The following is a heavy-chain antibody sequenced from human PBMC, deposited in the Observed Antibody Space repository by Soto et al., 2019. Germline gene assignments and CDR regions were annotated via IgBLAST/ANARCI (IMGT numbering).Heavy chain of an antibody. Sequence: SETLSLTCTVSGGSISNYYWSWIRQPPGKGLEWIGYIYYSGSTSYNPSLKSRVTISVDTPKNQFSLKLTSVTAADTAVYYCARELNGDYVTYWGQGTLVTVSS. CDR1: GGSISNYY. D-gene: IGHD4-17*01. CDR3: ARELNGDYVTY. CDR2: IYYSGST. J-gene: IGHJ4*02. V-gene: IGHV4-59*01.